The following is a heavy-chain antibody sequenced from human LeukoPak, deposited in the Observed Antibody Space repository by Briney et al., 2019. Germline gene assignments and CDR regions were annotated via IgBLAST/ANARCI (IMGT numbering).Heavy chain of an antibody. CDR3: ASSIAAEDDAFDI. J-gene: IGHJ3*02. CDR1: GFTFSSYG. V-gene: IGHV3-21*01. D-gene: IGHD6-13*01. Sequence: GGSLRLSCAASGFTFSSYGMHWVRQAPGKGLEWVSSISSRSGYIYYADSVKGRFTISRDNAKNSLYLQMNSLRAEDTAVYYCASSIAAEDDAFDIWGQGTMVTVSS. CDR2: ISSRSGYI.